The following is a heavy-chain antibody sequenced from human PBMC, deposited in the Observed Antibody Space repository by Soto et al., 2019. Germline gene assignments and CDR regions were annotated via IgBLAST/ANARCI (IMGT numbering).Heavy chain of an antibody. CDR2: ISAYNGNT. D-gene: IGHD3-9*01. Sequence: ASVKVSCKASGYTFTGYGFTWVRQAPGQGLEWMGWISAYNGNTNYAQKLQGRVTMTTDTSTSTAYMELRSLRSDDTAVYYCAGNPSGILTLGGAFDFWGQGTMVTVS. J-gene: IGHJ3*01. CDR1: GYTFTGYG. CDR3: AGNPSGILTLGGAFDF. V-gene: IGHV1-18*01.